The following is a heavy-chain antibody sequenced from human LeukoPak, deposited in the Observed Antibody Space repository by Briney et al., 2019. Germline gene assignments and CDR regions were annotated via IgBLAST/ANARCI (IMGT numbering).Heavy chain of an antibody. D-gene: IGHD1-14*01. J-gene: IGHJ4*02. CDR1: GFTFSSYS. CDR3: ARQNRDFDY. V-gene: IGHV3-74*01. Sequence: GGSLRLSCAASGFTFSSYSMHWVRQATGKGLVWVLRISSDGSNTNYADSVKGRFTISRDSAKNTLYLQMNSLRAEDTALYYCARQNRDFDYWGQGTLVTVSS. CDR2: ISSDGSNT.